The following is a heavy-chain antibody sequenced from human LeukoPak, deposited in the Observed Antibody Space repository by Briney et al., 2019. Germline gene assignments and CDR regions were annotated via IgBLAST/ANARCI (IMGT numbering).Heavy chain of an antibody. D-gene: IGHD1-1*01. CDR2: ISSSGSTI. CDR3: ASVGLERVAFDI. Sequence: GGSLRLSCAASGFTFSSYEMNWVRQAPGKGLEWVSYISSSGSTIYYADSVKGRFTISRDNAKNSLYLQMNSLRAEDTAVYYCASVGLERVAFDIWGQGTMDTVSS. V-gene: IGHV3-48*03. J-gene: IGHJ3*02. CDR1: GFTFSSYE.